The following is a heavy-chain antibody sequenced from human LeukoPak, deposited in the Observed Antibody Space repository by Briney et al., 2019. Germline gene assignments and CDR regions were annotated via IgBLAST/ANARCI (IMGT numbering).Heavy chain of an antibody. CDR3: AKRLWFGELAPTSWDFDY. J-gene: IGHJ4*02. CDR2: VRSKANSYAT. CDR1: GFTFSGSA. V-gene: IGHV3-73*01. Sequence: GGSLRLSCAASGFTFSGSAMHWVRQASGKGLEWVGRVRSKANSYATAYAASVKGRFTISRDDSKNTAYLQMNSLRAEDTAVYYCAKRLWFGELAPTSWDFDYWGQGTLVTVSS. D-gene: IGHD3-10*01.